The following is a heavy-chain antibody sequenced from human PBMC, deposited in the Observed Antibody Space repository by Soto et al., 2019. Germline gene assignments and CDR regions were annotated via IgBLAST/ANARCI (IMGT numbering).Heavy chain of an antibody. Sequence: QVQLVQSGAEVKKPGSSVKVSCKSSGGVFSSFAISWVRQAPGQGLEWMGGIIPVCGTANYAQKIQGRATITADESTSTGDMELSGLRSDDTAVEYCARGRGNTAMITTCDYWGQGTLGTVSS. CDR2: IIPVCGTA. CDR3: ARGRGNTAMITTCDY. D-gene: IGHD5-18*01. J-gene: IGHJ4*02. CDR1: GGVFSSFA. V-gene: IGHV1-69*01.